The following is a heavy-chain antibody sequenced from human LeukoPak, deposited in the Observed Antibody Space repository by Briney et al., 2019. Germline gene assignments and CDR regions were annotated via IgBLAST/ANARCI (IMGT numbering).Heavy chain of an antibody. J-gene: IGHJ6*03. V-gene: IGHV4-39*07. CDR1: SGSISTSNYY. Sequence: PSETLSLTCTVSSGSISTSNYYWGWVRQPPGKALEWIGNIFYSGSTYYSPSLKSRVTISLDTSRNQFSLKLNSVTAADTAVYYCARGDCSGSICYSPMDVWGTGTTVTVSS. D-gene: IGHD2-21*01. CDR2: IFYSGST. CDR3: ARGDCSGSICYSPMDV.